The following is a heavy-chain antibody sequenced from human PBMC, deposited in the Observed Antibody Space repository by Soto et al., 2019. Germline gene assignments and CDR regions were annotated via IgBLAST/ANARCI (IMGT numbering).Heavy chain of an antibody. CDR1: GFTFSNYA. Sequence: QPGGSLRLSCAASGFTFSNYAMTWVRQAPGKGLEWVSTISDNGGSTFYADSVKGRFTISRDNSRKTLYLQMNSLRAEDTAVYYCAKGLVPAAKTSLNDYWGQGTLVTVSS. J-gene: IGHJ4*02. CDR3: AKGLVPAAKTSLNDY. CDR2: ISDNGGST. V-gene: IGHV3-23*01. D-gene: IGHD2-2*01.